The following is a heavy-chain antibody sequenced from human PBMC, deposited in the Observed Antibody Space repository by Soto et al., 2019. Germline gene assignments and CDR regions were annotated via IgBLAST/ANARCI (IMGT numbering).Heavy chain of an antibody. D-gene: IGHD3-16*02. CDR2: ISYDGINE. Sequence: QVQLVESGGSVVQPGRSLRLSCEASGFTFTSYAMHWVRQAPGKGLEWVAVISYDGINEYYADSVKGRFTISRDKSKNELFLQMSGRRVEYTAVYYCVRDRLRLGELSLIGYFDYWGQGTLVTVSS. J-gene: IGHJ4*02. V-gene: IGHV3-30*15. CDR3: VRDRLRLGELSLIGYFDY. CDR1: GFTFTSYA.